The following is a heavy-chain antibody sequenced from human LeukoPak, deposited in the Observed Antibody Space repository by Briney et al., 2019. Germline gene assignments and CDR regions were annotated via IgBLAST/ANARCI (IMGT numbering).Heavy chain of an antibody. D-gene: IGHD5-12*01. CDR1: GGTFSSYA. J-gene: IGHJ4*02. CDR3: ARSTKSYSGYDFPAY. V-gene: IGHV1-69*05. CDR2: IIPIFGTA. Sequence: SVKVSCKASGGTFSSYAISWVRQAPGQGLEWMGGIIPIFGTANYAQKFQGRVTITTDESTSTAYMELSSLRSEDTAVYYCARSTKSYSGYDFPAYWGQGTLVTVSS.